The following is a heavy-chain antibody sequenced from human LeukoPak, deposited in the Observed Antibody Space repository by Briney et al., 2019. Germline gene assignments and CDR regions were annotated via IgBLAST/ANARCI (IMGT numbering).Heavy chain of an antibody. CDR1: GFTFSNYA. V-gene: IGHV3-23*01. J-gene: IGHJ4*02. D-gene: IGHD3-10*01. CDR3: AKVSLEHVWFGELFPNF. CDR2: ISGGGTGT. Sequence: GGSLRLSCAASGFTFSNYAMSWVRQAPGKGLEWVSTISGGGTGTYFADSVKGRFTISRDNSKNTLYLQMNSLRAEDTAVYYCAKVSLEHVWFGELFPNFWGQGTLVTVSS.